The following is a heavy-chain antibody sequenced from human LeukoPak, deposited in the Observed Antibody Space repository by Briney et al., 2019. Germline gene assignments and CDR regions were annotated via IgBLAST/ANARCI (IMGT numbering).Heavy chain of an antibody. CDR2: INPNSGGT. Sequence: ASVKVSCEASGYTFKGYYMHWVRQAPGQGLEWMGWINPNSGGTNYAQKFQGRVTMTRDTSISTAYMELSRLRSDDTAVYYCAKGPVVVTATPTPGDYWGQGTLVTVSS. J-gene: IGHJ4*02. CDR1: GYTFKGYY. CDR3: AKGPVVVTATPTPGDY. V-gene: IGHV1-2*02. D-gene: IGHD2-21*02.